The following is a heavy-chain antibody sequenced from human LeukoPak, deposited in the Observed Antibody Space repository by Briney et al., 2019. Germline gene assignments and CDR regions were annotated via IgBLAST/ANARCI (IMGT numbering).Heavy chain of an antibody. D-gene: IGHD5-12*01. CDR2: INPNAGTT. Sequence: ASVKVSCKASGYTFTSYYMHWVRQAPGQGLEWMGIINPNAGTTSYAQKFQGRVTVTRDTSTSTVYMELSSLRSEDTAVYYCARDRRSGYSGYDYYYYYYMDVWGKGTTVTVSS. CDR3: ARDRRSGYSGYDYYYYYYMDV. J-gene: IGHJ6*03. CDR1: GYTFTSYY. V-gene: IGHV1-46*01.